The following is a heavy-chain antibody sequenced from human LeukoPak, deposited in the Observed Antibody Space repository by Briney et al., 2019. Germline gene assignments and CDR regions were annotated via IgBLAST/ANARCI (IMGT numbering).Heavy chain of an antibody. CDR2: ISTNGETT. V-gene: IGHV3-64*01. Sequence: GGSLRLSCAGSGFTFNNYALHWVRQAPGKGLEYVSAISTNGETTNYANAVKGRFTISRDNSKNTLYLQMGSLRGEDTAVYYCARRFSSGWYDYWGQGTLVTISS. CDR1: GFTFNNYA. CDR3: ARRFSSGWYDY. D-gene: IGHD6-19*01. J-gene: IGHJ4*02.